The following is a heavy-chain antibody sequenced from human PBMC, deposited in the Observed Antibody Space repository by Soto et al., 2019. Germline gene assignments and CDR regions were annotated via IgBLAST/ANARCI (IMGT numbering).Heavy chain of an antibody. CDR1: GYWITSYW. D-gene: IGHD6-13*01. CDR2: LYPGDSDT. Sequence: GESLQISCKGSGYWITSYWIGWVRQLPGEGLVWMGMLYPGDSDTSYSPSIQGQVTISADKSISTAYLPWSSLKASDTAMYYCARPSGIAAGAPHWGQGTLVTVSS. CDR3: ARPSGIAAGAPH. V-gene: IGHV5-51*01. J-gene: IGHJ1*01.